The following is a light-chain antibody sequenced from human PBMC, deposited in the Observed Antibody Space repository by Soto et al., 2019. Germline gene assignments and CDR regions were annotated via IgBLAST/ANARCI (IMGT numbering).Light chain of an antibody. CDR1: QSVSSSY. Sequence: EIVLTQSPGTLSLSPGERATLSCRASQSVSSSYLGWYQQKPGQAPRLLIYGASSRATGIPDRFSGSGSGTDFTLIISRLEPEDFAVYYCQQYGSSPTYTFGQGTKLEIK. CDR2: GAS. CDR3: QQYGSSPTYT. V-gene: IGKV3-20*01. J-gene: IGKJ2*01.